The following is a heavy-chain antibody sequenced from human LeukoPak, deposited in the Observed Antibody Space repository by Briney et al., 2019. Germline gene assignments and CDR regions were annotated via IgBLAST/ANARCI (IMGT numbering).Heavy chain of an antibody. D-gene: IGHD1-1*01. CDR3: ARDSDNWNEFNAFDI. Sequence: ASVKVSCKASGYTFTSHGISWVRQAPGQGLEWMGWISAYNGNTNYAQNLQGRVTTTTDTSTSTGYMELRSLRSDDTAVYYCARDSDNWNEFNAFDIWGQGTMVTVSS. CDR1: GYTFTSHG. V-gene: IGHV1-18*01. CDR2: ISAYNGNT. J-gene: IGHJ3*02.